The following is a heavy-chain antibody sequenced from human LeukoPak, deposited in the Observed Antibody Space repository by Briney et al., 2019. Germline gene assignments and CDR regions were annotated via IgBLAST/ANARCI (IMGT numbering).Heavy chain of an antibody. V-gene: IGHV4-61*01. CDR1: GGSISSGSYY. CDR2: ISYSGVT. Sequence: PSETLSLTCTVSGGSISSGSYYWSWIRQPPGKGLEWIGYISYSGVTNYSPSLSSRVTINLGSSNNQFSLRLRSMTAADTAVYFCARGRQCSGSTCTSGAYFRHWGPGTLVTVSS. CDR3: ARGRQCSGSTCTSGAYFRH. D-gene: IGHD2-15*01. J-gene: IGHJ1*01.